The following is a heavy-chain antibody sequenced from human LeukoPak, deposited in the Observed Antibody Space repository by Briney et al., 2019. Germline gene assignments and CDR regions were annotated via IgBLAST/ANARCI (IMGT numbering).Heavy chain of an antibody. Sequence: SETLSLTCTVSGGSISSSSYYWGWIRQPPGKGLEWIGSIYYSGSTYYNPSLKSRVTISVDTSKNQFSLKLSSVTAADTAVYYCAILAAWTGDYWGQGTLVTVSS. CDR3: AILAAWTGDY. J-gene: IGHJ4*02. D-gene: IGHD1-1*01. CDR1: GGSISSSSYY. V-gene: IGHV4-39*01. CDR2: IYYSGST.